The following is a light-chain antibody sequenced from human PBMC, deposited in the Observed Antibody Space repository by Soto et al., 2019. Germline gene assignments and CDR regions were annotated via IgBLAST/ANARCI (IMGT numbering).Light chain of an antibody. V-gene: IGLV2-11*01. CDR2: DVN. CDR3: RSDGASYTYV. Sequence: QSVLTQPRSVSGSPGQSGTISCTGTSSDVGGYNYVSWYQQHPGKAPKLIIYDVNRRPSGVPDRFSGSKSGNTASLTISGLQAEDAADYYCRSDGASYTYVLGTGSKVTVL. J-gene: IGLJ1*01. CDR1: SSDVGGYNY.